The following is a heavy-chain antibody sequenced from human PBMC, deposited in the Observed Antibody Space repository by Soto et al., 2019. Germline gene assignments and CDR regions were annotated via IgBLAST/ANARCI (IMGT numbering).Heavy chain of an antibody. CDR3: AKSLYDSSGYQPLGF. V-gene: IGHV3-23*01. Sequence: SGGSLRLSCAASGFTFSSYVMTWVRQAPGKGLEWVSGISGSSVMTYYADSVKGRFTISRDNSKNTLYLQMNSLRAEDTAVYYCAKSLYDSSGYQPLGFWGQGTLVTVSS. D-gene: IGHD3-22*01. CDR2: ISGSSVMT. CDR1: GFTFSSYV. J-gene: IGHJ4*02.